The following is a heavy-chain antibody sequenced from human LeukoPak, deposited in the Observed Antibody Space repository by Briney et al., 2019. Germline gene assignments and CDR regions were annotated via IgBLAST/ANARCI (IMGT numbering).Heavy chain of an antibody. CDR3: AKDGLVRSSYYYYYYMDV. CDR1: GFTFSSYG. V-gene: IGHV3-23*01. J-gene: IGHJ6*03. CDR2: ISGSGGST. D-gene: IGHD6-13*01. Sequence: GGSLRLSCAASGFTFSSYGMSWVRQAPGKGLEWVSAISGSGGSTYYADSVKGRFTISRDNSKNTLYLQMNSLRAEDTAVYYCAKDGLVRSSYYYYYYMDVWGKGTTVTVSS.